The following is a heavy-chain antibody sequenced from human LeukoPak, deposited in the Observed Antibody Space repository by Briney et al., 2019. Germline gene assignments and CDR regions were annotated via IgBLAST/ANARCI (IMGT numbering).Heavy chain of an antibody. D-gene: IGHD4-23*01. Sequence: GASVKVSCKASGYTFTSYDTNWVRQATGQGLEWMGWMNPNSGNTGYAQKFQGRVTMTRNTSISTAYMELSSLRSEDTAVYYCARALLTTVVTPGYWGQGTLVTVSS. V-gene: IGHV1-8*01. CDR1: GYTFTSYD. CDR2: MNPNSGNT. CDR3: ARALLTTVVTPGY. J-gene: IGHJ4*02.